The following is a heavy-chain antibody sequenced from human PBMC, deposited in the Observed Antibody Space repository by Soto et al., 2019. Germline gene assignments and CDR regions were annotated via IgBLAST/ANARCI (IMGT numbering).Heavy chain of an antibody. CDR2: ITVGSSHI. CDR3: SRSPEVGVRGAY. CDR1: GFPFSAYN. V-gene: IGHV3-21*01. Sequence: GGSLRLSCTGSGFPFSAYNINWVRQAPGKGLEWVSSITVGSSHIYQPNSMRGRFTISRDDAKNSVYLQIDSLRDEDTALYYCSRSPEVGVRGAYWGQGTLVTVSS. D-gene: IGHD3-16*01. J-gene: IGHJ4*02.